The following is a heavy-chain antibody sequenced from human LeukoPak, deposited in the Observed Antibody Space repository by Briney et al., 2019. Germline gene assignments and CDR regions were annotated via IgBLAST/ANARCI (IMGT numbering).Heavy chain of an antibody. CDR2: IYYSGST. D-gene: IGHD1-14*01. J-gene: IGHJ4*02. Sequence: PSETLSLTCTVSGGSISSSTYYWGWIRQPPGKGLEWIGSIYYSGSTYYNPSLKSRVTISVDTSKNQFSLKLSSVTAADTAVYYCARGLDYRIFDYWGQGTLVTVSS. V-gene: IGHV4-39*07. CDR1: GGSISSSTYY. CDR3: ARGLDYRIFDY.